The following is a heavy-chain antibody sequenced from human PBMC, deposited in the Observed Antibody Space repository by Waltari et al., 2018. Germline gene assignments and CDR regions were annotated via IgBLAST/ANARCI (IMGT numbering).Heavy chain of an antibody. D-gene: IGHD2-15*01. CDR3: AKAVVVVAATQSWRD. CDR1: GFTFSSYA. Sequence: CAASGFTFSSYAMSWVRQAPGKGLEWVSAISGSVGSTYYADSVKGRFTISRDNSKNTLYLQMNSLRAEDTAVYYCAKAVVVVAATQSWRDWGQGTLVTVSS. CDR2: ISGSVGST. V-gene: IGHV3-23*01. J-gene: IGHJ1*01.